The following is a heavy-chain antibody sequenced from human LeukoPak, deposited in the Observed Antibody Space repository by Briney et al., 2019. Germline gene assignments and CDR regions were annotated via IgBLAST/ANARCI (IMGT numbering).Heavy chain of an antibody. CDR1: GGTFSRYA. D-gene: IGHD7-27*01. CDR3: ARDFAWGSGGAPIDDNWLDP. CDR2: ISGHSGNT. J-gene: IGHJ5*02. Sequence: GASVKVSCKASGGTFSRYAIIWVRQAPGQGLEWMGWISGHSGNTNYAQKFQDRATMTTDTSTSTAYMELRSLRFDDTAVYYCARDFAWGSGGAPIDDNWLDPWGQGILVTVSS. V-gene: IGHV1-18*01.